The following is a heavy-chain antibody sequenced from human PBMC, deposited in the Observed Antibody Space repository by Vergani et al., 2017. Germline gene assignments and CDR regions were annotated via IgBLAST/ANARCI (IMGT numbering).Heavy chain of an antibody. D-gene: IGHD1-1*01. CDR1: GFIFSDYY. CDR3: GTKQWPASLMYKPFDI. Sequence: QVQLVASGGGLVRPGGSLRLFFAASGFIFSDYYLTWIRQTPGKGLEWLAHISDGGGTKMYAESLKGRFTVSRDNTKNLLILQMKTLKVDDTATYYFGTKQWPASLMYKPFDIWGQGTLVTVSS. V-gene: IGHV3-11*01. CDR2: ISDGGGTK. J-gene: IGHJ5*02.